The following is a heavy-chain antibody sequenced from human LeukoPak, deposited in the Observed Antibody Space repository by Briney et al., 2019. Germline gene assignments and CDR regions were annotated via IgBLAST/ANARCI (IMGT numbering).Heavy chain of an antibody. D-gene: IGHD3-22*01. J-gene: IGHJ5*02. CDR1: GGSISSGGYS. CDR3: ARARVPDSSGYYPYWFDP. Sequence: SETLSLTCAVSGGSISSGGYSWSWIRQPPGKGLEWIGYIYHSGSTYYNPSLKSRVTISVDTSKNQFSLKLSSVTAADTAVYYCARARVPDSSGYYPYWFDPWGQGTLVTVSS. CDR2: IYHSGST. V-gene: IGHV4-30-2*05.